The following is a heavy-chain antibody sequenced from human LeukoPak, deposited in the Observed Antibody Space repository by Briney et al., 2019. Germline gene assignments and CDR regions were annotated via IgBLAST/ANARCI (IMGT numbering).Heavy chain of an antibody. CDR1: GFTFSSYW. CDR3: ARTIYDSSGYYLDSYFDY. D-gene: IGHD3-22*01. J-gene: IGHJ4*02. CDR2: IKQDGSEK. Sequence: GGSLRLSCAASGFTFSSYWMSWVRQAPGKGLEWVANIKQDGSEKYYVDSVKGRFTISRDNAKNSLYLQMNSLRAEDTAVYYCARTIYDSSGYYLDSYFDYWGQGTLVTVSS. V-gene: IGHV3-7*01.